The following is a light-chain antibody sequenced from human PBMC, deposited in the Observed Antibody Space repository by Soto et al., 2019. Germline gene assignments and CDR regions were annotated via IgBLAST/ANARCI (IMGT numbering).Light chain of an antibody. V-gene: IGLV2-23*02. CDR3: CSYAGSSAV. Sequence: QSALTQPASVSGSPGQSITISCTGTSSDVGSYNLDSWYQQHPGKAPKLMIYEVSTRPSGVSNRFSGSKSGNTASLTISGLQAEDEADYYCCSYAGSSAVFGGGTKLTVL. J-gene: IGLJ2*01. CDR1: SSDVGSYNL. CDR2: EVS.